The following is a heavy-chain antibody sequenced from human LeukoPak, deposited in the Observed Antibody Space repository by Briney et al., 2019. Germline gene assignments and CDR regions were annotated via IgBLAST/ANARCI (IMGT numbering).Heavy chain of an antibody. CDR1: GGILSSYA. V-gene: IGHV1-69*05. Sequence: SVKVSCKASGGILSSYAISWVRQAPGQGLEWMGGIIPIFGTANYAQKFQGRVTITTDGSTSTAYMELSSLRSEDTAVYYCARGPAGRITMVRGVTTYYYYYMDVWGKGTTVTVSS. J-gene: IGHJ6*03. CDR3: ARGPAGRITMVRGVTTYYYYYMDV. D-gene: IGHD3-10*01. CDR2: IIPIFGTA.